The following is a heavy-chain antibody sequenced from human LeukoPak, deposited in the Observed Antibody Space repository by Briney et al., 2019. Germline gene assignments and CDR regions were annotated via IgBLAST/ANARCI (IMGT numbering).Heavy chain of an antibody. CDR1: GFTFSSYW. V-gene: IGHV3-7*01. Sequence: PGGSLRLSCAASGFTFSSYWMSWVRQAPGKGLEWVANIKQDGSEKYYVDSVKGRFTISRDNAQNSLYLQMTGLRADDTALYYCARDKKVGPTTLDYWGQGTLVTVSS. CDR3: ARDKKVGPTTLDY. CDR2: IKQDGSEK. J-gene: IGHJ4*02. D-gene: IGHD1-26*01.